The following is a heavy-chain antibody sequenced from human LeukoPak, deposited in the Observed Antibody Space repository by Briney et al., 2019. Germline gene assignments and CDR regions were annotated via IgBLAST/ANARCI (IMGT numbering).Heavy chain of an antibody. Sequence: GGSLRLSCAASGFTFSSYSMNWVRQAAGKGLEWVSSISSSSSYIYYAHSVKGRFTISRDNAKNSLYLQMNSLRAEDTAVYYCASSDFWSGYPHWGXGTXVXXX. CDR3: ASSDFWSGYPH. CDR2: ISSSSSYI. J-gene: IGHJ4*02. D-gene: IGHD3-3*01. CDR1: GFTFSSYS. V-gene: IGHV3-21*01.